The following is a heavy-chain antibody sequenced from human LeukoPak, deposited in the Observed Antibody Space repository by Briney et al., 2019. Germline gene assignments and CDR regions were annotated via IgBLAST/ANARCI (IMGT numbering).Heavy chain of an antibody. Sequence: SETLSLTCTVSGVSTSSGDYDWGWVRQPRGKGLEWIGYIYYSGSTYYHPAVKSRFTITVDTAKNQFSLKLSSVTAADTAVYYCARGTMVRGALFDYWGQGTLVTVSS. CDR1: GVSTSSGDYD. V-gene: IGHV4-30-4*01. D-gene: IGHD3-10*01. J-gene: IGHJ4*02. CDR3: ARGTMVRGALFDY. CDR2: IYYSGST.